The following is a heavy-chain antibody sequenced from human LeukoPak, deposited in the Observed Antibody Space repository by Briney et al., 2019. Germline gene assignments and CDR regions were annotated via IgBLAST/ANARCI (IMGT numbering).Heavy chain of an antibody. Sequence: GGSLRPSCAASGFTFSHYAFHWVRQAPGKGLEWVAVIWSDGSNQYYGNSVKGRFIIYRDDSQKTVYLQMNSLRAEDTAVYYCARDAQRGFDYSNSLKYWGQGSLVTVSS. J-gene: IGHJ4*02. CDR2: IWSDGSNQ. CDR1: GFTFSHYA. CDR3: ARDAQRGFDYSNSLKY. V-gene: IGHV3-33*01. D-gene: IGHD4-11*01.